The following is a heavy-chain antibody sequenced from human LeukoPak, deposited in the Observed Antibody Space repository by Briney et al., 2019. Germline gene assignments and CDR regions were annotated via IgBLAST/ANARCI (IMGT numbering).Heavy chain of an antibody. J-gene: IGHJ3*02. CDR2: IYYSGST. V-gene: IGHV4-59*01. CDR3: ASLGYYYDSKDAFDI. Sequence: SETLSLTCTVSGGSISSYYWSWIRQPPGKGLEWIGYIYYSGSTNYNPSLKSRVTISVDTSKNQFSLKLISVTAADTAVYYCASLGYYYDSKDAFDIWGQGTMVTVSS. CDR1: GGSISSYY. D-gene: IGHD3-22*01.